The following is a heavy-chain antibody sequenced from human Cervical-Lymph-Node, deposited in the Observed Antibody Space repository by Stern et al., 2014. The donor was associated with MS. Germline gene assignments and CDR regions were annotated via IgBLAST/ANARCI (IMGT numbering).Heavy chain of an antibody. Sequence: QVQLQQWGAGLLKPSETLSLTCAVYGGSFSGYYWSWIRQPPGKGLEWIGEINHSGSTNYNPSLKSRVTISVDTSKNQFSLKRSSVTAADTAVYYCARKKTRGGHQLLRVYPWFDPWGQGTLVTVSS. CDR2: INHSGST. CDR3: ARKKTRGGHQLLRVYPWFDP. D-gene: IGHD2-2*01. V-gene: IGHV4-34*01. J-gene: IGHJ5*02. CDR1: GGSFSGYY.